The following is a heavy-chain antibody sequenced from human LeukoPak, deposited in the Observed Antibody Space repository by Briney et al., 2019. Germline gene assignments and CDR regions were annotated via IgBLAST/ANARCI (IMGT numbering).Heavy chain of an antibody. Sequence: SETLSLTCAVSGGSISSGGYSWSWIRQPPGKGLEWIVYIYHSGSTYYNPSLKSRVTISVDRSKNQFSLKLSSVTAADTAVYYCARSYSSSWYGEKYYFDYWGQGTLVTVSS. CDR3: ARSYSSSWYGEKYYFDY. V-gene: IGHV4-30-2*02. CDR1: GGSISSGGYS. D-gene: IGHD6-13*01. J-gene: IGHJ4*02. CDR2: IYHSGST.